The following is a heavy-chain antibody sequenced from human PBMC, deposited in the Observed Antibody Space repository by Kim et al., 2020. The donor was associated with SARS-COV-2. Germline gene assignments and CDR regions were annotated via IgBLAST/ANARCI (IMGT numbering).Heavy chain of an antibody. CDR1: GFTFSTYA. CDR2: ITGSGAGA. J-gene: IGHJ3*02. V-gene: IGHV3-23*01. Sequence: GGSLRLSCAASGFTFSTYAMSWVRQAPGKGLEWVSSITGSGAGAYYADSVKGRFTISRDNSKNTLYLQMNRLRAEDTAVYYCAKVPTKYYDRDIWGQGT. CDR3: AKVPTKYYDRDI. D-gene: IGHD3-16*01.